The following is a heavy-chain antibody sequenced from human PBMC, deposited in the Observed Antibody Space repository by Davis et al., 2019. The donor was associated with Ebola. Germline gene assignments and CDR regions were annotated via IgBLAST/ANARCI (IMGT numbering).Heavy chain of an antibody. Sequence: MPSETLSLTCTVSGGSISSYYWSCIRQPPGKGLEWIGYIYYSGSTYYNPSLKSRVTISVDTSKTQFSLKLSSVTAADTAVYYCARPVYPQRFDYWGQGTLVTVSS. CDR1: GGSISSYY. CDR2: IYYSGST. J-gene: IGHJ4*02. CDR3: ARPVYPQRFDY. V-gene: IGHV4-59*12. D-gene: IGHD2-8*01.